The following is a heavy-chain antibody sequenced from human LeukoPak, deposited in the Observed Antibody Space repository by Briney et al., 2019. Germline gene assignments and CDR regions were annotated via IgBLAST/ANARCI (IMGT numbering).Heavy chain of an antibody. D-gene: IGHD3-22*01. J-gene: IGHJ3*02. CDR1: GGTFSSYA. Sequence: SVKVTCKASGGTFSSYAISWVRQAPGQGLEWMGGIIPIFGTANYAQKFQGRVTITADESTSTAYMELSSLRSEDTAVYYCARDKGEYYYDSSGYRDAFDIWGQGTMVTVSS. V-gene: IGHV1-69*01. CDR2: IIPIFGTA. CDR3: ARDKGEYYYDSSGYRDAFDI.